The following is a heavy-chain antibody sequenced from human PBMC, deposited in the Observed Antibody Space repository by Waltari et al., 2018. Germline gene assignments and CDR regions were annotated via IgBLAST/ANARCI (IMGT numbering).Heavy chain of an antibody. D-gene: IGHD5-18*01. Sequence: QVQLVESGGGVVQPGGSLRLSCAASGFTFSSYGMHWVRQAPGKGLEWVAFIRYDGSNKYYADSVKGRFTISRDNSKNTLYLQMNSLRAEDTAVYYCATEHWDTPDDAFDIWGQGTMVTVSS. CDR1: GFTFSSYG. CDR3: ATEHWDTPDDAFDI. J-gene: IGHJ3*02. V-gene: IGHV3-30*02. CDR2: IRYDGSNK.